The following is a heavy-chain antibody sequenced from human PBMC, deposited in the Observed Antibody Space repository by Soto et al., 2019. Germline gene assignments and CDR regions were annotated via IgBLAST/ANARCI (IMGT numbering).Heavy chain of an antibody. CDR2: IYPGDSDT. Sequence: GESLKISCKGSGYSFTSYWIGWVRQMPGKGLEWMGIIYPGDSDTRYSPSFQGQVTISADKSISTAYLQWSSLKASDTAMYYCARRDYYDSRGYAAFDIWGQGTMVTVSS. V-gene: IGHV5-51*01. J-gene: IGHJ3*02. D-gene: IGHD3-22*01. CDR3: ARRDYYDSRGYAAFDI. CDR1: GYSFTSYW.